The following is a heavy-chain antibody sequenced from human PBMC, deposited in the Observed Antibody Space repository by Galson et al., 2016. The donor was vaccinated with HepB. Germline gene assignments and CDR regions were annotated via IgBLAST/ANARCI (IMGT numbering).Heavy chain of an antibody. CDR3: ARIETYYDSWSGYSAPDY. J-gene: IGHJ4*02. V-gene: IGHV1-46*01. CDR1: GYTFTSYY. D-gene: IGHD3-3*01. CDR2: INPSGGST. Sequence: SVKVSCKASGYTFTSYYMHWVRQAPGQGLEWMGIINPSGGSTSYAQKFQGRVTMTRDTSTSTAYLELRSLKSDDTAVYFCARIETYYDSWSGYSAPDYWGQGTLVTVSS.